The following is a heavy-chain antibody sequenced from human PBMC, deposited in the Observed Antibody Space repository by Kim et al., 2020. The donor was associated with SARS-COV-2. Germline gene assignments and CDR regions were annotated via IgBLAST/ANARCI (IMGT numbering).Heavy chain of an antibody. CDR3: AREKRKGYSYDFSGMDV. J-gene: IGHJ6*02. V-gene: IGHV4-39*07. D-gene: IGHD5-18*01. Sequence: PKRRVTISVDTSNNQFSLKLSAVTAADTAVYYCAREKRKGYSYDFSGMDVWGQGTTVTVSS.